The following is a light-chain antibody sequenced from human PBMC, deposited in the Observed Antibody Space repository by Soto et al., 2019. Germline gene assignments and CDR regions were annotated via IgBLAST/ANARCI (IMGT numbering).Light chain of an antibody. CDR3: QQYGNWPPWT. CDR2: RAS. Sequence: IVMTQSPDTLAVSPGETVTLSCRASQSLSDNLAWYQQKTGQPPRLLIFRASTRASGIPARFSGGGSGTEFTLTISRLQSEDFAVYYCQQYGNWPPWTFGPGTRLEIK. CDR1: QSLSDN. J-gene: IGKJ5*01. V-gene: IGKV3-15*01.